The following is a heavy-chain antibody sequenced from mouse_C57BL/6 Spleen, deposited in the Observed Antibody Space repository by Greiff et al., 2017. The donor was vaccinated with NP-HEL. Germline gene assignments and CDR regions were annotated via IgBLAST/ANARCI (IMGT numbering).Heavy chain of an antibody. J-gene: IGHJ4*01. Sequence: QVQLQQSGAELVKPGASVKISCKASGYAFSSYWMNWVKQRPGKGLEWIGQIYPGDGDTNYNGKFKGKATLTADKSSSTAYMQLSSLTSEDSAVYFCARSNYYGSRGDYYAMDYWGQGTSVTVSS. CDR3: ARSNYYGSRGDYYAMDY. CDR2: IYPGDGDT. D-gene: IGHD1-1*01. CDR1: GYAFSSYW. V-gene: IGHV1-80*01.